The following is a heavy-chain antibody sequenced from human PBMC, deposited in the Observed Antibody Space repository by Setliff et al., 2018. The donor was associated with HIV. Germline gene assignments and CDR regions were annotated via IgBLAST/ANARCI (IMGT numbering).Heavy chain of an antibody. CDR1: GYSFTSYW. Sequence: PGESLKISCKASGYSFTSYWIGWVRQMPGQGLEWMGMIYPDDSDTKYNPSFQGQVSMSAVKSLNTVYLQWTNLKASDTAIYYCTTFRKGYVTDWYLDFWGQGTLVTVSS. D-gene: IGHD3-9*01. V-gene: IGHV5-51*01. CDR3: TTFRKGYVTDWYLDF. CDR2: IYPDDSDT. J-gene: IGHJ4*02.